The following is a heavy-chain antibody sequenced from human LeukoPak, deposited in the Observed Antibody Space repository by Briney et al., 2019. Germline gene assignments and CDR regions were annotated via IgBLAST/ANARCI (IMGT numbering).Heavy chain of an antibody. CDR3: ARGTRYYGSGSIFDY. V-gene: IGHV4-34*01. J-gene: IGHJ4*02. Sequence: IPSETLSLTCAVYGGSFSGHYWSWIRQPPGKGLEWIGEINHSGSTNYNPSLKGRVTISVDTSKNQFSLKLSSVTAADTAVYYCARGTRYYGSGSIFDYWGQGTLVTVSS. D-gene: IGHD3-10*01. CDR1: GGSFSGHY. CDR2: INHSGST.